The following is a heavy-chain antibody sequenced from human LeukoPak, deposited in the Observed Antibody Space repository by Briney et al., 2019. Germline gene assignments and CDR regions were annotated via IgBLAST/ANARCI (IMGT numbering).Heavy chain of an antibody. D-gene: IGHD3-22*01. CDR1: GFTFSSYS. CDR2: ISSTGSYI. J-gene: IGHJ4*02. V-gene: IGHV3-21*01. CDR3: AKTYYYDSSGYLGELDY. Sequence: TGGSLRLSCAASGFTFSSYSMNWVRQAPGKGLEWVSSISSTGSYIFYADSVKGRFTISRDNAKNSLYLQMNSLRAEDTAVYYCAKTYYYDSSGYLGELDYWGQRTLVTVSS.